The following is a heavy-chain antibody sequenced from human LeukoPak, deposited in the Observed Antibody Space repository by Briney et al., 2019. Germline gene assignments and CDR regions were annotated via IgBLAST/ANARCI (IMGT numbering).Heavy chain of an antibody. D-gene: IGHD3-10*01. J-gene: IGHJ4*02. CDR3: AKGRYGSGSYYFDY. Sequence: GGSLRLSCAASGFTVSSNYMSWVRQAPGKGLECVSVIYSSGGTYYADSVKGRFTISRDNSKNTLYLQMDSLRAEDTAVYYCAKGRYGSGSYYFDYWGQGTLVTVSS. V-gene: IGHV3-53*01. CDR2: IYSSGGT. CDR1: GFTVSSNY.